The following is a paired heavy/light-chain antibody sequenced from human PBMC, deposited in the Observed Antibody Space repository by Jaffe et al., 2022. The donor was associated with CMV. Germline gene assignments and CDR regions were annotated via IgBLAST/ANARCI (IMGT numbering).Light chain of an antibody. V-gene: IGLV3-25*03. J-gene: IGLJ2*01. Sequence: SYELTQPPSVSVSPGQTARITCSGDALPKQYAYWYQQKPGQAPVLVIYKDSERPSGIPERFSGSSSGTTVTLTISGVQAEDEADYYCQSADSSGTVVFGGGTKLTVL. CDR3: QSADSSGTVV. CDR1: ALPKQY. CDR2: KDS.
Heavy chain of an antibody. CDR2: ISAYNGNT. J-gene: IGHJ6*02. CDR3: ARDYGQYYDFWSGYYTGREGPPAEVGMDV. Sequence: QVQLVQSGAEVKKPGASVKVSCKASGYTFTSYGISWVRQAPGQGLEWMGWISAYNGNTNYAQKLQGRVTMTTDTSTSTAYMELRSLRSDDTAVYYCARDYGQYYDFWSGYYTGREGPPAEVGMDVWGQGTTVTVSS. V-gene: IGHV1-18*01. CDR1: GYTFTSYG. D-gene: IGHD3-3*01.